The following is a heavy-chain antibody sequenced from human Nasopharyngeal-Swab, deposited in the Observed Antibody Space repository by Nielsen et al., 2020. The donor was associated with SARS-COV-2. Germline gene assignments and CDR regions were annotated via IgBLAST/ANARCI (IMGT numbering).Heavy chain of an antibody. CDR1: GFTFISHG. CDR3: ARDTSVDIVLLYYGMDV. Sequence: GESLKTSCAPSGFTFISHGMHWVRQAPGRGLEWVAVISFDGSKKYYADSVKGRFTISRDSSKNTLYLQMNSLRAEDTAVYYCARDTSVDIVLLYYGMDVWGQGTTVTVSS. J-gene: IGHJ6*02. CDR2: ISFDGSKK. D-gene: IGHD5-12*01. V-gene: IGHV3-30*03.